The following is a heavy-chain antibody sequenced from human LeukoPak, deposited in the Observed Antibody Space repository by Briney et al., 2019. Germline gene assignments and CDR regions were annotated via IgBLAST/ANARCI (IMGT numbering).Heavy chain of an antibody. CDR1: GYIFTQYG. CDR3: ARRTGYNYYYMEV. D-gene: IGHD3/OR15-3a*01. V-gene: IGHV1-18*01. J-gene: IGHJ6*03. CDR2: ISTYNGNT. Sequence: GASVKVSCKASGYIFTQYGISWVRQAPGQGLEWMASISTYNGNTNYAQNFQGRVTVTTDTSTSTAYMELRSLRSDDTAVYYCARRTGYNYYYMEVWGQESTVTASS.